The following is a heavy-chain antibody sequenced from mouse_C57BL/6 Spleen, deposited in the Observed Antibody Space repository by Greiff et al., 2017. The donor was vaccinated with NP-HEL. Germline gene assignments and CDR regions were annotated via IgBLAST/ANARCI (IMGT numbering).Heavy chain of an antibody. D-gene: IGHD1-1*01. V-gene: IGHV1-7*01. CDR2: INPSSGYT. CDR3: QIYYYGSSYSLAY. Sequence: VQLQQSGAELAKPGASVKLSCKASGYTFTSYWMHWVKQRPGQGLEWIGYINPSSGYTKYNQKFKDKATLTADKSSSTAYMQLSSLTYEDSAVYDCQIYYYGSSYSLAYWGQGTLVTVSA. CDR1: GYTFTSYW. J-gene: IGHJ3*01.